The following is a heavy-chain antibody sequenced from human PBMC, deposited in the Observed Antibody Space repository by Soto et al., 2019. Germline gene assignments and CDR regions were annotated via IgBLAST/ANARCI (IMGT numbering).Heavy chain of an antibody. V-gene: IGHV3-11*01. J-gene: IGHJ5*02. Sequence: GGSLRLSCADSGFTFSDYYMSWIRQAPGKGLEWVSYISSSGSTIYYADSAKGRFTISRDNAKNSLYLQMNSLRAEDTAVYYCARRIPQAWFDPWGQGTLVTVSS. CDR1: GFTFSDYY. CDR3: ARRIPQAWFDP. CDR2: ISSSGSTI. D-gene: IGHD2-2*02.